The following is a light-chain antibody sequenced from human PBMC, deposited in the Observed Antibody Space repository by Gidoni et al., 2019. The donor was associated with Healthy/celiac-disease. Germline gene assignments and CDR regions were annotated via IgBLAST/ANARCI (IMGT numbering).Light chain of an antibody. CDR3: QQSYSTPIT. V-gene: IGKV1-39*01. J-gene: IGKJ5*01. CDR1: QSISSY. CDR2: AAS. Sequence: DIKMTQTPSSLSASVGDRVTITGRARQSISSYLNWYQQKPGKAPKLLIYAASSLPSGVPSRFRGSGSGTDFTLTISSLQPEDFATYYCQQSYSTPITFGQGTRLEI.